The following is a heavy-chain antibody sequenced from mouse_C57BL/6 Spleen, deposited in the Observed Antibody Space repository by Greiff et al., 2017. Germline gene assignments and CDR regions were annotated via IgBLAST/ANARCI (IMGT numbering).Heavy chain of an antibody. Sequence: QVQLQQSGPELVKPGASVQISCKASGYAFSSSWMNWVKQRPGKGLEWIGRIYPGDGDTNYNGKFKGKATLTADKSSSTAYMQLSSLTSEDSAVYFCARYYGYDGRNYWGQGTTLTVSS. D-gene: IGHD2-2*01. CDR3: ARYYGYDGRNY. J-gene: IGHJ2*01. V-gene: IGHV1-82*01. CDR1: GYAFSSSW. CDR2: IYPGDGDT.